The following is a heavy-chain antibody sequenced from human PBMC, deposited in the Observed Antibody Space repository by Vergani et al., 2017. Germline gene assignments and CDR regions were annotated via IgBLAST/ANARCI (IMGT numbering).Heavy chain of an antibody. V-gene: IGHV1-69*12. D-gene: IGHD6-19*01. CDR2: SIPIFGTA. CDR1: GGTFSSYA. J-gene: IGHJ4*02. Sequence: QVQLVQSGAEVKKPASSVKVSCKASGGTFSSYAISWVRQAPGQGLEWMGGSIPIFGTANYAQKFQGRVTITADESTSTAYMELSSLRSEDTAVYYCARDPGSSGAYYFDCWGQGTLVTVSS. CDR3: ARDPGSSGAYYFDC.